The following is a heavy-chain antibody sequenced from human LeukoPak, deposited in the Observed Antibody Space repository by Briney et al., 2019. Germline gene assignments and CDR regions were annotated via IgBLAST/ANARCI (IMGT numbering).Heavy chain of an antibody. Sequence: HPGGSLRLSCGASGFTFTTHWIHWVRQAPGKGLVWVSRIKPDGSDTNYADSVKGRFTISRDNAKNSLYLQMNSLRAEDTAVYYCARVAHYYGSGSSYFDYWGQGTLVTVSS. CDR2: IKPDGSDT. V-gene: IGHV3-74*01. J-gene: IGHJ4*02. D-gene: IGHD3-10*01. CDR3: ARVAHYYGSGSSYFDY. CDR1: GFTFTTHW.